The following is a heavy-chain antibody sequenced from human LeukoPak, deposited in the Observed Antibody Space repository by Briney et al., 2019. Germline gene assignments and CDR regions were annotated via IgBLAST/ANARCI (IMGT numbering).Heavy chain of an antibody. Sequence: PGGSLRLSCAASGFTFDDYAMHWVRQAPGKGLEWVSGISWNSGSIGYADSVKGRFTISRDNAKNSLYLQMNSLRAEDTALYYCARWPVVVVAAGGYYGMDVWGQGTTVTVSS. V-gene: IGHV3-9*01. CDR2: ISWNSGSI. J-gene: IGHJ6*02. CDR3: ARWPVVVVAAGGYYGMDV. CDR1: GFTFDDYA. D-gene: IGHD2-15*01.